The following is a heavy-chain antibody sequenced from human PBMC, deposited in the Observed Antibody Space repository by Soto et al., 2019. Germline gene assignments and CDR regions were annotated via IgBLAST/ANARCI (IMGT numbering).Heavy chain of an antibody. D-gene: IGHD1-1*01. CDR3: AREWNSYNSEAYYYYGMDV. CDR1: GYSISSGYY. Sequence: SETLSLTCAVSGYSISSGYYWGWIRQPPGKGLEWIGSIYHSGSTYYNPSLKSRVTISVDTSKNQFSLKLSSVTAADTAVYYCAREWNSYNSEAYYYYGMDVWGQGTTVTVSS. J-gene: IGHJ6*02. V-gene: IGHV4-38-2*02. CDR2: IYHSGST.